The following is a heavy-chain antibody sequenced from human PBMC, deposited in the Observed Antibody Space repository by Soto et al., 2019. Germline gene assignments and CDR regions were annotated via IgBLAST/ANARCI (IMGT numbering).Heavy chain of an antibody. J-gene: IGHJ6*02. V-gene: IGHV4-34*01. D-gene: IGHD2-21*01. CDR2: INHSGSI. CDR1: GGSFSGFY. CDR3: ARIPSRHFYYYDGMDV. Sequence: QVQLQQWGAGLLEPSETLSLTCAVYGGSFSGFYWSWVRQPPGKGLEWIGEINHSGSINQNVSLKSRVTISVDTSRNQFSLKLTSVTAADTAVYYCARIPSRHFYYYDGMDVWGQGTTVTVSS.